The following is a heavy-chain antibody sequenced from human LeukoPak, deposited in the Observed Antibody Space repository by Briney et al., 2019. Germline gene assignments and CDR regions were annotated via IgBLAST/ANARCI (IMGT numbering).Heavy chain of an antibody. CDR2: IEQDGSEK. V-gene: IGHV3-7*01. CDR3: AREQWLVRSYYYYYGMDV. J-gene: IGHJ6*02. CDR1: GFTFSSYW. D-gene: IGHD6-19*01. Sequence: GGSLRLSCAASGFTFSSYWMSWVRQAPGKGLGWVANIEQDGSEKYYVDSVKGRFTISRDNVKNSLYLQMNSLRAEDTAVYYCAREQWLVRSYYYYYGMDVWGQGTTVTVSS.